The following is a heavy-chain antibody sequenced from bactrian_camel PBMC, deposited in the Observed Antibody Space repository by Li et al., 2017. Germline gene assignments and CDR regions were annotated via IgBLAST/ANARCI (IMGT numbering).Heavy chain of an antibody. CDR1: GSIYSDAC. Sequence: QLVESGGGSVQAGGFLRLSCVASGSIYSDACVGWLRQAPGKEREGVAIISSNYGTKYADSVKGRFTIAKDDVETILSVVYLHMNNLKPEDTAMYYCAATSRPSCGISFSRDEYDYWGQGTQVTVS. D-gene: IGHD4*01. CDR2: ISSNYGT. J-gene: IGHJ4*01. CDR3: AATSRPSCGISFSRDEYDY. V-gene: IGHV3S53*01.